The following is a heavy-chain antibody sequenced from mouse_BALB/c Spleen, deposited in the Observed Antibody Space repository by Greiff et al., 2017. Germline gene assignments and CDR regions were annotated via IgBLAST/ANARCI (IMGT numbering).Heavy chain of an antibody. D-gene: IGHD1-1*01. CDR3: TSYYYGFDY. CDR1: GFTFSNYW. Sequence: EVKVEESGGGLVQPGGSMKLSCVASGFTFSNYWMNWVRQSPEKGLEWVAEIRLKSNNYATHYAESVKGRCTISRDDSKSSVYLHMNNLRAEDTGIYYCTSYYYGFDYWGQGTTLTVSS. J-gene: IGHJ2*01. V-gene: IGHV6-6*02. CDR2: IRLKSNNYAT.